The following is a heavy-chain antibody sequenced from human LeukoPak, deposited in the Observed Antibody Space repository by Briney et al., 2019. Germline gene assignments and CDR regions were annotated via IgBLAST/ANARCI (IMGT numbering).Heavy chain of an antibody. V-gene: IGHV4-39*01. Sequence: SETLSLTCTVSGGSISRSTYYWGWIRQPPGKGLEWIGNIYYGGSTFYNPSLKSRVTISLDTSKNQFSLKLSSVTAADTAVYSCARQCSSTSCYSYWGQGTLVTVSS. CDR1: GGSISRSTYY. J-gene: IGHJ4*02. D-gene: IGHD2-2*01. CDR2: IYYGGST. CDR3: ARQCSSTSCYSY.